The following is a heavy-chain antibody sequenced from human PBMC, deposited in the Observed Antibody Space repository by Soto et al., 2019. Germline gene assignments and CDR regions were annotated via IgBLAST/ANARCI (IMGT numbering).Heavy chain of an antibody. D-gene: IGHD2-15*01. Sequence: QVQLVQSGAEVKKPGSSVKVSCKASGGTFSSYTISWVRQAPGQGLEWMGRIIPILGIANYAQKFQGRVTTTADKSTSTAYMELSSLRSEDTAVYYCARTTLGYCSGGSCAEYFQHWGQGTLVTVSS. CDR2: IIPILGIA. CDR3: ARTTLGYCSGGSCAEYFQH. V-gene: IGHV1-69*02. J-gene: IGHJ1*01. CDR1: GGTFSSYT.